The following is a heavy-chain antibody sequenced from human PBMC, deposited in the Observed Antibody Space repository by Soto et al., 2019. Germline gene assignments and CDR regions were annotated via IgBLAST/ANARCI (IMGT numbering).Heavy chain of an antibody. D-gene: IGHD3-10*01. J-gene: IGHJ5*02. CDR3: ARDSADYYGSGSYYRTRGVDFDP. CDR2: ISSSSSTI. CDR1: GFTFSSYS. Sequence: GGSLRLSCAASGFTFSSYSMNWVRQAPGKGLEWVSYISSSSSTIYYADSVKGRFTISRDNAKNSLYLQMNSLRAEDTAVYYCARDSADYYGSGSYYRTRGVDFDPWGQGTLVTVSS. V-gene: IGHV3-48*01.